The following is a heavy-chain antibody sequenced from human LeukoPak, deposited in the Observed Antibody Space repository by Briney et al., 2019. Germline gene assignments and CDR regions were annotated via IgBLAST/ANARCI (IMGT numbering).Heavy chain of an antibody. V-gene: IGHV3-48*04. CDR1: GFTFSSYT. Sequence: GGSLRLSCAASGFTFSSYTMNWVRQAPGKGLEWVSYISSSSTIYYADSVKGRFTISRDNAKNSLYLQMNSLRAEDTAVYYCARYDYGGNYHYWGQGTLVTVSS. J-gene: IGHJ4*02. D-gene: IGHD4-23*01. CDR2: ISSSSTI. CDR3: ARYDYGGNYHY.